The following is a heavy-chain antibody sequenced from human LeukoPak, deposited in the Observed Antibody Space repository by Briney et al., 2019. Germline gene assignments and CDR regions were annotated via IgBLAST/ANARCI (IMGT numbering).Heavy chain of an antibody. CDR2: SKSKSDGETT. V-gene: IGHV3-15*01. D-gene: IGHD3-10*01. Sequence: PGGSLRLSCSASGFTFTNAWMIWVHQAPGKGLEWVARSKSKSDGETTDYAATVQGRFIISRDDSKNTLYLEINSLKIEVTAVYYCSPRISVLRGPSRRYYLYNYKDVSFKGTTVTVS. J-gene: IGHJ6*03. CDR3: SPRISVLRGPSRRYYLYNYKDV. CDR1: GFTFTNAW.